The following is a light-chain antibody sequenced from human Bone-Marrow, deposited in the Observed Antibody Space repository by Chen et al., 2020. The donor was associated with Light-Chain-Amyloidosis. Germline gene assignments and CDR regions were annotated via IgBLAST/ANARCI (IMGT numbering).Light chain of an antibody. CDR3: QQRSNWPLIT. J-gene: IGKJ5*01. CDR2: AAS. Sequence: EIVLTQSPATLSLSPGERATLSCRASQSVSSYLAWYQQKPGQAPRLLIYAASNRATGIPARLSGSGSGTDFTITISSLEPEDFAVYYCQQRSNWPLITFGQGTRLEIK. CDR1: QSVSSY. V-gene: IGKV3-11*01.